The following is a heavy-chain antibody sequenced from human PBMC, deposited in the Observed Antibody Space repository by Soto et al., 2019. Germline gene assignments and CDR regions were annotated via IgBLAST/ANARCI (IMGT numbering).Heavy chain of an antibody. J-gene: IGHJ6*02. CDR1: GFSLSTSGMC. CDR3: ARIQGGPEYYYGMDV. V-gene: IGHV2-70*01. Sequence: ESGPTLVNPTQTLTLTCTFSGFSLSTSGMCVSWIRQPPGKALEWLALIDWDDDKYYSTSLKTRLTISKDTSKNQVVLTMTNMDPVDTATYYCARIQGGPEYYYGMDVWGQGTTVTVS. D-gene: IGHD2-15*01. CDR2: IDWDDDK.